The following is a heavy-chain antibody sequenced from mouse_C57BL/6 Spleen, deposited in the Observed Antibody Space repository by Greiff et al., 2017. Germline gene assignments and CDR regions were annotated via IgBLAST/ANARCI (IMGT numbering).Heavy chain of an antibody. Sequence: EVQLQQSGPELVKPGASVKISCKASGYTFTDYYMNWVKQSHGKSLEWIGDINPNNGGTSYNQKFKGKATLTVDKSSSTAYMELRSLTSEDSAVYYCARCGSLGGVDYWGQGTTLTVSS. V-gene: IGHV1-26*01. CDR2: INPNNGGT. D-gene: IGHD4-1*01. CDR1: GYTFTDYY. CDR3: ARCGSLGGVDY. J-gene: IGHJ2*01.